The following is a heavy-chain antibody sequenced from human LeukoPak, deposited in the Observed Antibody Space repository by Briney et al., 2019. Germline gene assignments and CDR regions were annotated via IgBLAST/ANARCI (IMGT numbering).Heavy chain of an antibody. CDR2: ISDSGGRT. V-gene: IGHV3-23*01. J-gene: IGHJ6*03. Sequence: GGSLRLSCAASGFTFSNYAMNWVRQAPGKGLQWVSTISDSGGRTNYVDSVQGRFTISRDNAKNSLYLQMNSLGPEDTAVYYCARDPYSGNYGNYYYYYMDVWGKGTTVTISS. CDR3: ARDPYSGNYGNYYYYYMDV. D-gene: IGHD1-26*01. CDR1: GFTFSNYA.